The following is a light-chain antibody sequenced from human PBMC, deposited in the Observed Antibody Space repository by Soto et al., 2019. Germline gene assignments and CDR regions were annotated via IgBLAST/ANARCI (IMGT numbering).Light chain of an antibody. J-gene: IGKJ1*01. CDR3: HQYNSYPWT. CDR2: EAS. CDR1: QSISIY. Sequence: DIQMTHSPSTLSASVGDRVTITCRASQSISIYLAWYQQKPGKAPKLLIYEASSLESGVPSRFSGSGSGTEFTLTIRSLQPDDFAPYYCHQYNSYPWTFRQGTKVEIK. V-gene: IGKV1-5*03.